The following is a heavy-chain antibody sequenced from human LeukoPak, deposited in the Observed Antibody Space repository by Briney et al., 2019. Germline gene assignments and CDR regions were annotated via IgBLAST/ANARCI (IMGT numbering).Heavy chain of an antibody. D-gene: IGHD3-9*01. CDR2: IYYSGST. CDR3: ARAYYDILTGFYGMDV. Sequence: SETLSLTCTVSGGSISSYYWSWIRQPPGKGLEWIGYIYYSGSTNYNPSLKSRVTISVDTSKNQFSLKLSSVTAADTAVHYCARAYYDILTGFYGMDVWGQGTTVTVSS. J-gene: IGHJ6*02. CDR1: GGSISSYY. V-gene: IGHV4-59*01.